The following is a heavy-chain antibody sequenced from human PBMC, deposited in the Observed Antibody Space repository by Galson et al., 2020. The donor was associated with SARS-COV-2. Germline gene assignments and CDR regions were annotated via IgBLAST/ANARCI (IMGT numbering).Heavy chain of an antibody. CDR1: GGSIRSSNYY. CDR2: IYYTESN. J-gene: IGHJ4*02. V-gene: IGHV4-39*01. Sequence: SETLSLTCTVSGGSIRSSNYYWGWVRQPPGEGLEWLGSIYYTESNYYNPSLTSRVTMSVDTSRNQFSLKLSSVTAADTAVYYCARQILTGYYSFYYFDFWGQGTLVTVSS. D-gene: IGHD3-9*01. CDR3: ARQILTGYYSFYYFDF.